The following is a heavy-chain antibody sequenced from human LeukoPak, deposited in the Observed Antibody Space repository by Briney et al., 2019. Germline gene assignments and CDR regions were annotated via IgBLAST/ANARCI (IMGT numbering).Heavy chain of an antibody. D-gene: IGHD2-21*02. V-gene: IGHV3-74*01. Sequence: PGGSLRLSCAASGFTFRGSWMHWVRQAPGKGLVWVSRINSDGSITNYADSVRGRFTTSRDNAKNTLYPQMSTLRAEDTAVYYCTREGWGLDYWGQGTLVTVSS. CDR3: TREGWGLDY. J-gene: IGHJ4*02. CDR2: INSDGSIT. CDR1: GFTFRGSW.